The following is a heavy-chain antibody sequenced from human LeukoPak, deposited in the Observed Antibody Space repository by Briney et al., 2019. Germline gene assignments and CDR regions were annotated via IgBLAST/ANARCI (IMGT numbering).Heavy chain of an antibody. CDR2: ISSSGSTI. V-gene: IGHV3-11*01. CDR3: VKGGDYGDYDATPFDY. Sequence: PGGSLRLSCAASGFTFSDYYMSWIRQAPGKGLEWVSYISSSGSTIYYADSVKGRFTISRDNAKNSLYLQMNSLRAEDTAVYYCVKGGDYGDYDATPFDYWGQGTLVTVSS. CDR1: GFTFSDYY. J-gene: IGHJ4*02. D-gene: IGHD4-17*01.